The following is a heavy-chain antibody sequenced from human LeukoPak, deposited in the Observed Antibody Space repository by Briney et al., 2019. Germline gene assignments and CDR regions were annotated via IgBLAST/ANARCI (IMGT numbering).Heavy chain of an antibody. V-gene: IGHV4-59*08. D-gene: IGHD3-16*01. CDR3: VAYYDYVWGSYPRASMGYFQH. CDR1: GGSISSYY. J-gene: IGHJ1*01. Sequence: SETLSLTCTVSGGSISSYYWSWIRQPPGKGLEWIGYIYCSGSTNYNPSLKSRVTISVDTSKNQFSLKLSSVTAADTAVYYCVAYYDYVWGSYPRASMGYFQHWGQGTLVTVSS. CDR2: IYCSGST.